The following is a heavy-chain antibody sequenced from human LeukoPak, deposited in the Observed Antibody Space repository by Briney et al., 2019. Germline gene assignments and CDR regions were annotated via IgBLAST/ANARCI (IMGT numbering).Heavy chain of an antibody. D-gene: IGHD2-15*01. Sequence: GESLKISCKGSGYSINNYWIGWVRQMLGKGVEWMGIIYPADSDIRYSPSFQGQVTISADKSISTAYLQWSSLKASDTAMYYCARQEYCSGGSCYTWFDPWGQGTLVTVSS. CDR3: ARQEYCSGGSCYTWFDP. CDR1: GYSINNYW. J-gene: IGHJ5*02. V-gene: IGHV5-51*01. CDR2: IYPADSDI.